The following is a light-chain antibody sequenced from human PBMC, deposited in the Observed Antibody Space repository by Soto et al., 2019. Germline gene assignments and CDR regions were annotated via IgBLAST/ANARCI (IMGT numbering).Light chain of an antibody. J-gene: IGKJ4*01. V-gene: IGKV1-39*01. CDR1: QSISRY. CDR2: GAS. CDR3: QETYSDSPT. Sequence: DMQVTQSPSSLSASVGDRVTVTCRVSQSISRYLNWYQREPGKAPRLLIYGASNLQSGVPSRFSGSGSGTDFTLTINTLQPEDVATYSCQETYSDSPTFGGGTKVDIK.